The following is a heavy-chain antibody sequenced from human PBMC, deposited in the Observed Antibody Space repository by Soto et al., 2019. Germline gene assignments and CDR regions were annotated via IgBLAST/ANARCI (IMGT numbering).Heavy chain of an antibody. CDR3: ASFLRGLMFDAFDI. CDR1: GLTFGSHA. CDR2: ISCSGGST. J-gene: IGHJ3*02. V-gene: IGHV3-23*01. Sequence: AGVSRRLSSSPAGLTFGSHARSWVRKEPGKGLEWVSAISCSGGSTYYADSVKGRFTISRANSKNTLYLQMNSLRAEDTAVYYCASFLRGLMFDAFDICGQGTMVTVSS. D-gene: IGHD2-21*01.